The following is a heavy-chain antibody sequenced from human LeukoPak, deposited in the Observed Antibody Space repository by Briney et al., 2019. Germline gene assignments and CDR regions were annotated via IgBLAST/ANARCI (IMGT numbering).Heavy chain of an antibody. Sequence: SETLSLICTVSGGSINNYYWSWIRQPPGKGLEWIAYISYSGSTNYNPSLKSRVTISVDTSQNQFSPKLNSVTAADTAVYYCARGNSPFDYWGQGTLVTVSS. V-gene: IGHV4-59*01. D-gene: IGHD2-21*01. CDR1: GGSINNYY. CDR2: ISYSGST. CDR3: ARGNSPFDY. J-gene: IGHJ4*02.